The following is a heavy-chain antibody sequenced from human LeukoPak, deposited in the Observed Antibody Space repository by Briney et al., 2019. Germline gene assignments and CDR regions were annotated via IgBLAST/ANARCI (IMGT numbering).Heavy chain of an antibody. V-gene: IGHV3-21*01. CDR2: ISSSSSYI. D-gene: IGHD3-16*01. CDR1: GFTFSSYS. Sequence: GGSLRLPCAASGFTFSSYSMNWVRQAPGKGLEWVSSISSSSSYIYYADSVKGRFTISRDNAKNSLYLQMNSLRAEDTAVYYCARFGAGGTDAFDIWGQGTMVTVSS. J-gene: IGHJ3*02. CDR3: ARFGAGGTDAFDI.